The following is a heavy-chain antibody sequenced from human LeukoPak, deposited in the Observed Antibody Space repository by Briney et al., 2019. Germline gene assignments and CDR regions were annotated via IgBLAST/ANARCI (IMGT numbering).Heavy chain of an antibody. Sequence: PGGSLRLSCAASGLTFRNYGVHWVRQAPGKGLEWVAVIWYDGSNQYYLDSVKGRFTVSRDNAKNTLYLQMNSLRAEDTAVYYCATDRNSGKYYDYWGQGTLVTVSS. CDR2: IWYDGSNQ. V-gene: IGHV3-33*01. CDR3: ATDRNSGKYYDY. J-gene: IGHJ4*02. CDR1: GLTFRNYG. D-gene: IGHD1-26*01.